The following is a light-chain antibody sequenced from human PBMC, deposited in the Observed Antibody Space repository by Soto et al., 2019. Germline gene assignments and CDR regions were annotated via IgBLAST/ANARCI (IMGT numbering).Light chain of an antibody. V-gene: IGLV2-14*01. CDR3: SSYTSSTTRV. CDR2: DVS. Sequence: QSALTQPASVSGSPGQSITISCTGTSSDVGDYNYVSWYQEHPGKAPKLMIYDVSNGPSGVSNRFSGSKSGSTASLTISGLQAEDEADYYCSSYTSSTTRVFGTGTKVTVL. CDR1: SSDVGDYNY. J-gene: IGLJ1*01.